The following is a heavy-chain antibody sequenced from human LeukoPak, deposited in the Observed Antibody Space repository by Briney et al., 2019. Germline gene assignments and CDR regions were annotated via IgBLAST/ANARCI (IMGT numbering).Heavy chain of an antibody. D-gene: IGHD3-22*01. J-gene: IGHJ5*02. CDR1: GYTFTSYD. Sequence: ASVKVSCKASGYTFTSYDINWVRQATGQGLEWMGWMNPNSGNTDYAQKFQGRFTITINTSISTAYMELSSLRSEDTAVYYCARVYYDSSGYYLNWFDPWGQGTLVTVSS. CDR2: MNPNSGNT. CDR3: ARVYYDSSGYYLNWFDP. V-gene: IGHV1-8*01.